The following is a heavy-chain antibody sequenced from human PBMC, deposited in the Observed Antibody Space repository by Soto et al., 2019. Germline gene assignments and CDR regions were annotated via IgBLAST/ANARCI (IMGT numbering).Heavy chain of an antibody. J-gene: IGHJ5*02. CDR2: ISSSSSTI. V-gene: IGHV3-48*01. Sequence: GGSLRLSCAASGFTFSSYSMNWVRQAPGKGLEWVSYISSSSSTIYYADSVKGRFTISRDNAKNSLYLQMNSLRAEDTAVYYCARLRLLLMTDMPFDPWGQGTLVTVSS. D-gene: IGHD2-15*01. CDR3: ARLRLLLMTDMPFDP. CDR1: GFTFSSYS.